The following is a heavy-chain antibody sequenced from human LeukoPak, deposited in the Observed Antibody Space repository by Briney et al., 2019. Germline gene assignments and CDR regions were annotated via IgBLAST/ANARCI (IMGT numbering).Heavy chain of an antibody. J-gene: IGHJ6*02. V-gene: IGHV1-69*01. CDR2: IIPIFGTA. CDR1: GGTFSSYA. Sequence: SVKVSCKASGGTFSSYAISWVRQAPGQGLEWMGGIIPIFGTANYAQKFQGRVTITADESTSTAYVELSSLRSEDTAVYYCARGSSSFDYYYGMDVWGQGTTVTVSS. CDR3: ARGSSSFDYYYGMDV. D-gene: IGHD6-6*01.